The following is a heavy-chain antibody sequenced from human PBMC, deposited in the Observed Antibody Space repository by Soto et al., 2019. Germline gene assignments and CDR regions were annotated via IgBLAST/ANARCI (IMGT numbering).Heavy chain of an antibody. V-gene: IGHV3-43*01. D-gene: IGHD2-15*01. J-gene: IGHJ6*02. CDR1: GFTFDDYT. CDR2: ISWDGGST. CDR3: VKGADSLPTVYYYYGMDV. Sequence: GGSLRLSCAASGFTFDDYTMHWVRQAPGKGLEWVSLISWDGGSTYYADSVKGRFTISRDNSKNSLYLQMNSLRSEDTALYYCVKGADSLPTVYYYYGMDVWGQGTTVTVSS.